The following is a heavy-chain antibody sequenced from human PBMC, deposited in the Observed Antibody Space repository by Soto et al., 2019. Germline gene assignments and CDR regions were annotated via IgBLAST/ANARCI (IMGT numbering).Heavy chain of an antibody. D-gene: IGHD2-15*01. V-gene: IGHV3-15*01. CDR1: GFTFSNAW. Sequence: GGSLRLSCAVSGFTFSNAWLRWVRQAPGKGLEWVGRIKSNADGATTEYAAPAKGRFTISRDDSKNTVYLQMNSLKIEDTAVYYCATRSRGGGNYWGQGTLVTVSS. J-gene: IGHJ4*02. CDR3: ATRSRGGGNY. CDR2: IKSNADGATT.